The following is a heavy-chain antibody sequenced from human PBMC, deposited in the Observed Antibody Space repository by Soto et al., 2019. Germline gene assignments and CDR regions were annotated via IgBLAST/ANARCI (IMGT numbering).Heavy chain of an antibody. CDR3: AKDGDDIVLVPAAMRHDSRYYFDY. D-gene: IGHD2-2*01. Sequence: QVQLVESGGGVVQPGRSLRLSCAASGFTFSSYGMHWVRQAPGKGLEWVAVISYDGSNKYYADSVKGRFTISRDNSKNTLYLQMNSLRAEDTAVYYCAKDGDDIVLVPAAMRHDSRYYFDYWGQGTLVTVSS. J-gene: IGHJ4*02. CDR1: GFTFSSYG. CDR2: ISYDGSNK. V-gene: IGHV3-30*18.